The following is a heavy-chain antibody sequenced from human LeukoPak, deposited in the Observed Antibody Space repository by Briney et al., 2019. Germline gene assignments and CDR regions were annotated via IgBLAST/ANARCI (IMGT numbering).Heavy chain of an antibody. CDR2: INHSGST. V-gene: IGHV4-34*01. CDR1: GGSFSGYY. J-gene: IGHJ5*02. D-gene: IGHD1-7*01. CDR3: ARNWNSEGDWFDP. Sequence: PSETLSLTCAVYGGSFSGYYWSWIRQPPGKGLEWIGEINHSGSTNYNPSLKSRVTISVDTSKNQFSLKLSSVTAADTAVYYCARNWNSEGDWFDPWGQGTLVTVSS.